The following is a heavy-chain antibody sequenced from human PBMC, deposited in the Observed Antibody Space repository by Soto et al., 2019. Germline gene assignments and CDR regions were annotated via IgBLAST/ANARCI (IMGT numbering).Heavy chain of an antibody. V-gene: IGHV1-18*01. CDR2: ISAYNGNT. J-gene: IGHJ6*04. CDR1: GYTFTSYG. Sequence: QVQLVQSGAEVKKPGASVKVSCKASGYTFTSYGISWVRQAPGQGLEWMGWISAYNGNTNYAQKLQGRVTMTTDTSPGTAYREVRSLRSDDPAGYYGAGGGQQPSLDVWGKGTTVTVSS. CDR3: AGGGQQPSLDV. D-gene: IGHD6-13*01.